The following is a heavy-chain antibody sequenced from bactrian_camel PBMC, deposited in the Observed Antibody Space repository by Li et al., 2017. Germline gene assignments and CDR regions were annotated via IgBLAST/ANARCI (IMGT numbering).Heavy chain of an antibody. J-gene: IGHJ4*01. Sequence: QVQLVESGGGSAQAGGSLRLSCAASEYTSYIYSLSMAWFRQAPGKEREGVATIDVNGHTCYTDSVKGRFTISKNNARNTLYLQMNSLQPEDTATYYCAARGRQRIDPGCDNEYDLLRNGGQGTQVTVS. V-gene: IGHV3S55*01. D-gene: IGHD3*01. CDR1: EYTSYIYS. CDR2: IDVNGHT.